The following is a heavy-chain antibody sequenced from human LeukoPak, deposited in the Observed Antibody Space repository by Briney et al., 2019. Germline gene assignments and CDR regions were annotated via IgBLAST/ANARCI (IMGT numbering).Heavy chain of an antibody. CDR3: ARGEMATIFL. V-gene: IGHV4-59*01. J-gene: IGHJ4*02. Sequence: PSETLSLTCTVSGGSISDYYWTWIRQPPGKGLEWVGYIYYSGSTNYNPSLKSRVTISLDPSKTQFSLNLNSVTAADTAVYFCARGEMATIFLWGQGTLVTVSS. CDR1: GGSISDYY. D-gene: IGHD5-24*01. CDR2: IYYSGST.